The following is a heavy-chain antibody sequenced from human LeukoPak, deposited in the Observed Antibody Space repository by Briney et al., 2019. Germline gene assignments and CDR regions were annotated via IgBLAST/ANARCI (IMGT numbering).Heavy chain of an antibody. Sequence: GGSRRLSCAASGFTFSSYGMHWVRQAPGKGLEWVAVISYDGSNKYYADSVKGRFTISRDNSQNTLYLQMNSLRAEDSAVYYCAKDWAGSDRRYYFDYWGQGTLVTVSS. CDR2: ISYDGSNK. CDR3: AKDWAGSDRRYYFDY. V-gene: IGHV3-30*18. D-gene: IGHD3-22*01. J-gene: IGHJ4*02. CDR1: GFTFSSYG.